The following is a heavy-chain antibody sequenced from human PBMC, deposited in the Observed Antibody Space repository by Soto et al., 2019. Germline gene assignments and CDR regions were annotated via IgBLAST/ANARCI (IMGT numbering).Heavy chain of an antibody. CDR1: GSTFSNYG. D-gene: IGHD3-10*01. V-gene: IGHV3-33*01. Sequence: GGSLRLSCAASGSTFSNYGMHWVRQAPGKGLEWVAIIWYDGSNKYYADSVKDRFTISRDNSKNTVSLQMNSLRAEDTAMYYCAAGEPLNYRGQGTLVTVSS. CDR2: IWYDGSNK. CDR3: AAGEPLNY. J-gene: IGHJ4*02.